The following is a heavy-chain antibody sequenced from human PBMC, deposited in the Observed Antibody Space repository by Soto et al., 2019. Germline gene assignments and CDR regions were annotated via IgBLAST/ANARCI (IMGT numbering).Heavy chain of an antibody. CDR1: GFTFSSYA. V-gene: IGHV3-23*01. J-gene: IGHJ4*02. CDR2: ISGSGGTT. CDR3: VKHHVGVLSHFHQ. D-gene: IGHD3-10*01. Sequence: EVQLLESGGNLVQPGGSLRLSCSASGFTFSSYALTWVRQAPGKGLEWISAISGSGGTTYFADSVKGRFTISRDNSMDTLYLQMNSLTAEDTAVYYCVKHHVGVLSHFHQWGQGTLVTVSS.